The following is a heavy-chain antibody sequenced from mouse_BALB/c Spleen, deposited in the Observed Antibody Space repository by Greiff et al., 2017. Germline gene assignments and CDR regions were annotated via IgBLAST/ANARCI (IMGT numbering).Heavy chain of an antibody. V-gene: IGHV5-6-3*01. CDR1: GFTFSSYG. D-gene: IGHD1-1*01. CDR3: ARDRDYYGSSSWYVDV. Sequence: DVMLVESGGGLVQPGGSLKLSCAASGFTFSSYGMSWVRQTPDKRLELVATINSNGGSTYYPDSVKGRFTISRDNAKNTLYLQMSSLKSEDTAMYYCARDRDYYGSSSWYVDVWGAGTTVTVSS. CDR2: INSNGGST. J-gene: IGHJ1*01.